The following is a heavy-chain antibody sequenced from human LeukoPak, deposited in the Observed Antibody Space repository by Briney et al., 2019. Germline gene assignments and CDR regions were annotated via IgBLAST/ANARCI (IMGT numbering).Heavy chain of an antibody. CDR1: GYTFTSFD. J-gene: IGHJ5*02. V-gene: IGHV1-8*01. CDR2: MNPNSGNT. Sequence: ASVKVSCKASGYTFTSFDINWVRQATGQGLEWMGWMNPNSGNTGYAQKFQDRVTMTRNTSINTAYMELSSLRSEDTAVYYCTRGLGYCSGGSCYDWFDPWGQGTLVTVSS. CDR3: TRGLGYCSGGSCYDWFDP. D-gene: IGHD2-15*01.